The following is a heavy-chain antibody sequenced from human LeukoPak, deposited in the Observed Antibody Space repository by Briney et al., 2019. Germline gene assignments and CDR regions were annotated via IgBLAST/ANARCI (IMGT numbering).Heavy chain of an antibody. Sequence: GGSLRLSCAASGFIFSDYYMTWIRQAPGKGLEWISYITTNGASTYYATSVKGRFTISRDNAKHSLYLQMDSLTAEDTALYYCARDLYDITDRYSSAWYGLYWGQGTLVTVSS. CDR3: ARDLYDITDRYSSAWYGLY. D-gene: IGHD6-19*01. V-gene: IGHV3-11*04. CDR1: GFIFSDYY. CDR2: ITTNGAST. J-gene: IGHJ4*02.